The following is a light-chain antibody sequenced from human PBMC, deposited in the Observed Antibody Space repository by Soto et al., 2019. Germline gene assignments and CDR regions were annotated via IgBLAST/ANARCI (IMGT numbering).Light chain of an antibody. CDR1: QSVSSY. CDR3: QQRRNWPLT. CDR2: DAS. Sequence: PGERATLSCRASQSVSSYLAWYQQRPGQAPRLLIYDASNRVTGIPARFSGSGSGTDFTLTISSLEPEDFAVYFCQQRRNWPLTFGGGTKVEI. J-gene: IGKJ4*01. V-gene: IGKV3-11*01.